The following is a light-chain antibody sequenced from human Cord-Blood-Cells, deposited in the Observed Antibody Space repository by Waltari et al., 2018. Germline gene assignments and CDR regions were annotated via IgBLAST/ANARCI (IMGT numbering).Light chain of an antibody. Sequence: QSVLTQPPSASGTPGPRVPISCSGSSSNIGSNYVSWYQQLPGTAPKLLIYRNNQRPSGVPDRFSGSKSGTSASLAISGLRSEDEADYYCAAWDDSLSGWVFGGGTKLTVL. J-gene: IGLJ3*02. CDR2: RNN. V-gene: IGLV1-47*01. CDR1: SSNIGSNY. CDR3: AAWDDSLSGWV.